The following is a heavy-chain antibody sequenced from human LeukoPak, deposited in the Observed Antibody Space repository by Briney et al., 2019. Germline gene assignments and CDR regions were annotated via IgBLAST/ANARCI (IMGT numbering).Heavy chain of an antibody. CDR1: GFTFSDYW. CDR3: VRDAAYSPDY. Sequence: QSGGSLRLSCAASGFTFSDYWMHWVRQAPGKGLVWVSRLTSDGSSASYADSAKGRFTISRDNAKNTLFLQMNSLTVEDTAVYYCVRDAAYSPDYWGQGTLVTVS. J-gene: IGHJ4*02. D-gene: IGHD6-13*01. V-gene: IGHV3-74*01. CDR2: LTSDGSSA.